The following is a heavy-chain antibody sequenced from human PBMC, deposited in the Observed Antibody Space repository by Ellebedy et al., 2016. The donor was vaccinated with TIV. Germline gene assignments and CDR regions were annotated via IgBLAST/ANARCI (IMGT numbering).Heavy chain of an antibody. J-gene: IGHJ6*02. CDR1: GGSFSGYY. Sequence: SETLSLXCAVYGGSFSGYYWSWIRQPPGKGLEWIGRIYTSGSTNYNPSLKSRVTMSVDTSKNQFSLKLSSVTAADTAVYYCARVLRYGMDVWGQGTTLTVSS. V-gene: IGHV4-59*10. D-gene: IGHD4-17*01. CDR2: IYTSGST. CDR3: ARVLRYGMDV.